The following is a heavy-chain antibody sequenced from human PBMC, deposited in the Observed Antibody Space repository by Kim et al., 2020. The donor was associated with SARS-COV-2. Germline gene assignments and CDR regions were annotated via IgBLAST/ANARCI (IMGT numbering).Heavy chain of an antibody. CDR3: ARGYDILTGSPGEYYYYGMDV. J-gene: IGHJ6*02. V-gene: IGHV1-18*04. CDR1: GYTFTSYG. CDR2: ISAYNGNT. Sequence: ASVKVSCKASGYTFTSYGISWVRQAPGQGLEWMGWISAYNGNTNYAQKLQGRVTMTTDTSTSTAYMELRSLRSDDTAVYYCARGYDILTGSPGEYYYYGMDVWGQGTTVTVSS. D-gene: IGHD3-9*01.